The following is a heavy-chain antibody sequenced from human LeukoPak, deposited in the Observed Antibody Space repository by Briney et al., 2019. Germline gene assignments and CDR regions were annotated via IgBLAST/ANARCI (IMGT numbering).Heavy chain of an antibody. CDR2: TSGSGGNT. CDR1: GFTLRSYD. Sequence: GGSLRLSCAASGFTLRSYDMSWVRQAPGKGLEWVAATSGSGGNTYYADSVKGRFTISRDNSKNTLYLQMNSQRAEDTAVYYCAEEYSGYDFDYWGQGTLVTVSS. V-gene: IGHV3-23*01. D-gene: IGHD5-12*01. J-gene: IGHJ4*02. CDR3: AEEYSGYDFDY.